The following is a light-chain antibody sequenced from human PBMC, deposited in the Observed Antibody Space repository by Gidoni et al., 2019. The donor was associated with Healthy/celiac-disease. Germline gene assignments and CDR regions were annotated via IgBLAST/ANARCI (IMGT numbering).Light chain of an antibody. V-gene: IGKV3-11*01. CDR3: QQRSNWPPGSLT. CDR1: QSVSSY. Sequence: EIVLTQSPATLSLPPGERATLSCRASQSVSSYLAWYQQKPGQAPRLLIYDASNRATGIPARFSGSGSGTDFTLTISSLEPEDFAVYYCQQRSNWPPGSLTFXGXTKVEIK. CDR2: DAS. J-gene: IGKJ4*01.